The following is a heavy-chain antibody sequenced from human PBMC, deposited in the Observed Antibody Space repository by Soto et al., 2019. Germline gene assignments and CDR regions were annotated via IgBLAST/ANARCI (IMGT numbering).Heavy chain of an antibody. CDR2: ISSSGGPT. D-gene: IGHD1-26*01. V-gene: IGHV3-64D*06. CDR3: VKDRWVEY. CDR1: GFTFSSYA. Sequence: EVQLVESGGNLVQPGESLRLSCSVSGFTFSSYAMHWVRQAPGKGLEYVSSISSSGGPTYYVDSVKGRFTISRDNSKNTLYLQMSSLRPEDTAVYYCVKDRWVEYWGQGTLVTVSS. J-gene: IGHJ4*02.